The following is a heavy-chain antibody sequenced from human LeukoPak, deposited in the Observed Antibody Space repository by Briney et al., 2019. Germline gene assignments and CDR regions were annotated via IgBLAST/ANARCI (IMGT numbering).Heavy chain of an antibody. CDR1: GGPMSSHY. Sequence: SETLSLTCLVSGGPMSSHYWSWIRQPAGKGLQWIGRMYTDGSTNYNPSLKSRVTISVDTSKNQFSLKLSSVTAADTAVYYCARRLVGAIAAFDIWGQGTMVTVSS. V-gene: IGHV4-4*07. CDR3: ARRLVGAIAAFDI. CDR2: MYTDGST. D-gene: IGHD1-26*01. J-gene: IGHJ3*02.